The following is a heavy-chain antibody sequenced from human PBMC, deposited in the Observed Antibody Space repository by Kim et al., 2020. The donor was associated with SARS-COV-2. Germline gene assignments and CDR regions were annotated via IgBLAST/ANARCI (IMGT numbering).Heavy chain of an antibody. Sequence: GGSLRLSCAASGFTFSSYSMNWVRQAPGKGLEWVSSISSSSSYIYYADSVKGRFTISRDNAKNSLYLQMNSLRAEDTAVYYCLLTWSYYSGPDYYYGMDVWGQGTTVTVSS. D-gene: IGHD1-26*01. CDR3: LLTWSYYSGPDYYYGMDV. CDR1: GFTFSSYS. J-gene: IGHJ6*02. CDR2: ISSSSSYI. V-gene: IGHV3-21*01.